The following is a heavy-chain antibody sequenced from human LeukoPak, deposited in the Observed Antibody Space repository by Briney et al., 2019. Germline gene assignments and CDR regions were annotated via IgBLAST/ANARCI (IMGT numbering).Heavy chain of an antibody. CDR1: RFTFSNCA. J-gene: IGHJ4*02. D-gene: IGHD5-12*01. CDR2: ISGGGDST. V-gene: IGHV3-23*01. Sequence: GGSLRLSCAASRFTFSNCAMSWVRQAPGQGLEWVSAISGGGDSTWYADSVKGRFTISRDNSKNTLYLQMNSLKTEDTAVYYCTTCPRRGYSGYDQIEEAGYWGQGTLVTVSS. CDR3: TTCPRRGYSGYDQIEEAGY.